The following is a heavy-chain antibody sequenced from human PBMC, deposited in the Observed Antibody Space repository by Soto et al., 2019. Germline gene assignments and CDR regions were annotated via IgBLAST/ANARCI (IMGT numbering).Heavy chain of an antibody. D-gene: IGHD1-26*01. CDR1: CGSISSGGYY. CDR3: ARHSASWQWFDY. CDR2: IYYSGST. V-gene: IGHV4-31*03. Sequence: QVQLQESGPGLVKPSQTLSLTCSVSCGSISSGGYYWSWIRQHPEKGLEWIGYIYYSGSTNYNPSLQSRLIISVDTSSNRFSLALRSVTAADTAIYYCARHSASWQWFDYWGQGTLVTVSS. J-gene: IGHJ5*01.